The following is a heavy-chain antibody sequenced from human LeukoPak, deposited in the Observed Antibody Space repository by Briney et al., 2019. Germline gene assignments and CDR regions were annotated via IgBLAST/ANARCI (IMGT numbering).Heavy chain of an antibody. CDR3: ATQVNYYDTSEDAFDT. Sequence: GESLKISCKGSGYSFTSYWIGWVRQMPGKGLEWMGIIYPGDSDSRYSPSFQGQVTISADKSISTAYLQWSSLKASDTAMYYCATQVNYYDTSEDAFDTWGQGTMVTVSS. D-gene: IGHD3-22*01. V-gene: IGHV5-51*01. CDR1: GYSFTSYW. CDR2: IYPGDSDS. J-gene: IGHJ3*02.